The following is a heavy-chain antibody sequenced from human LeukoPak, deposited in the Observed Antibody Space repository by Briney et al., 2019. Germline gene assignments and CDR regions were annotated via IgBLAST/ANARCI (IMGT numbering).Heavy chain of an antibody. CDR2: ISGSGGST. CDR3: AKVLHLVGARYFDY. V-gene: IGHV3-23*01. J-gene: IGHJ4*02. Sequence: PGGSLRLSCAASGFTFSSYAMSWVRQAPGKGLEWVSAISGSGGSTYYADSVKGRFTISRDNSKNALYLQMNSLRAEDTAVYYCAKVLHLVGARYFDYWGQGTLVTVSS. CDR1: GFTFSSYA. D-gene: IGHD1-26*01.